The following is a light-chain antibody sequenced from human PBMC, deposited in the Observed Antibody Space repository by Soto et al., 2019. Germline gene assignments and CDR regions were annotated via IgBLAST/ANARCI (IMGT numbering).Light chain of an antibody. CDR1: QSVSSSY. J-gene: IGKJ2*01. CDR2: GAS. Sequence: EIVLTQSPGTLSLSPGERATLSCRASQSVSSSYSAWYQQKPGQAPRLLIYGASSRATDIPDRFSGSGSGTDFTLTISRLEPEDFAVYYCQQYGSSPTFGQGTKLEIK. V-gene: IGKV3-20*01. CDR3: QQYGSSPT.